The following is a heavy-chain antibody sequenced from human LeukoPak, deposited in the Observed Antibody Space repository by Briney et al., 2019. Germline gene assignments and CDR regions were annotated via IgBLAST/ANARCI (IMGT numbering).Heavy chain of an antibody. CDR2: ISGNSIYI. CDR1: GFTFSSYS. J-gene: IGHJ4*02. Sequence: GGSLRLSCAASGFTFSSYSMNWVRQAPGKGLEWVSSISGNSIYIYYADSVKGRFAISRDNAKNSLYLQMSSLRVADTAVYYCASFETVAAYPFDYWGQGTLVTVSS. D-gene: IGHD6-19*01. V-gene: IGHV3-21*01. CDR3: ASFETVAAYPFDY.